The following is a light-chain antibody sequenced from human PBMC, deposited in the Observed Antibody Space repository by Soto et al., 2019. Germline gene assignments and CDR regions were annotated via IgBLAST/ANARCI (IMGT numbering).Light chain of an antibody. J-gene: IGKJ1*01. CDR1: QRITLY. CDR2: STS. Sequence: DIQMTQSPSSLSASVGDRVTITCRASQRITLYLNWYQQKSGRGPKLLISSTSSLQSGVPSRFTGSGSGTDFTLTINSLQPEDLATYYCQQSDTIPLTFGQGTKVEVK. V-gene: IGKV1-39*01. CDR3: QQSDTIPLT.